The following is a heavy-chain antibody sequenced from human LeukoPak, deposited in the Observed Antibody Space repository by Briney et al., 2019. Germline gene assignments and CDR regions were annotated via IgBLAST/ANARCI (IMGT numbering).Heavy chain of an antibody. CDR1: GFTFSSYE. V-gene: IGHV3-48*03. CDR3: ARDRWGYYDY. CDR2: ISSSGSTI. D-gene: IGHD2-15*01. J-gene: IGHJ4*02. Sequence: GGSLRLSCAASGFTFSSYEMNWVRHAPGKGLEWVSYISSSGSTIYYADSVKGRFTISRDNAKNSLYLQMNSLRAEDTAVYYCARDRWGYYDYWGQGTLVTVSS.